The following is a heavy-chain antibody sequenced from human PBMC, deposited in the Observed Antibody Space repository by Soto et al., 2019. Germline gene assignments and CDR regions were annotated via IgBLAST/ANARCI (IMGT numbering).Heavy chain of an antibody. J-gene: IGHJ6*02. CDR3: ARRYCASDNCPLFYYFVDL. CDR2: IIPVFRSA. CDR1: GGTFNKFA. D-gene: IGHD2-21*02. V-gene: IGHV1-69*13. Sequence: GASVKVSCKASGGTFNKFAFSWVRQAPGQGFEWMGGIIPVFRSANYAQRFRGRITITADEYTSTVYLYLNDLRSDDTAVYYCARRYCASDNCPLFYYFVDLWGLGTTVTVYS.